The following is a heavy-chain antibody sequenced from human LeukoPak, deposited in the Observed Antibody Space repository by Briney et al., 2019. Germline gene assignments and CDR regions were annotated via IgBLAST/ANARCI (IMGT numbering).Heavy chain of an antibody. J-gene: IGHJ4*02. CDR3: ARGGLELDY. D-gene: IGHD1-7*01. V-gene: IGHV3-7*01. Sequence: GGSLRLSCAASGFSLSGYWMHWVRQAPGKGLEWVANIKEDGSVKNYVDSVKGRFTISRDNAKNALYLQMNSLRAEDTAVYYCARGGLELDYWGQGTLVTVSS. CDR2: IKEDGSVK. CDR1: GFSLSGYW.